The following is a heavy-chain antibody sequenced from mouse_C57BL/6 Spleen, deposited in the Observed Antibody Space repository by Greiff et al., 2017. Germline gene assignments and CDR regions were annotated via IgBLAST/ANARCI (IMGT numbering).Heavy chain of an antibody. V-gene: IGHV1-53*01. D-gene: IGHD2-3*01. Sequence: QVHVKQPGTELVKPGASVKLSCKASGYTFTSYWMHWVKQRPGQGLEWIGNINPSNGGTNYNEKFKSKATLTVDKSTSTAYMQLSSLTSEDSAVYYCARKWLLRDYYAMDYWGQGTSVTVSS. CDR1: GYTFTSYW. CDR3: ARKWLLRDYYAMDY. CDR2: INPSNGGT. J-gene: IGHJ4*01.